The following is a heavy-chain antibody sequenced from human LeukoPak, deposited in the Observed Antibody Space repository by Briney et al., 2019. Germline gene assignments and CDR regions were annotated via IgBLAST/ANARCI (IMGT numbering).Heavy chain of an antibody. Sequence: ASVKVSCKASGYTFTGYYMHWARQAPGQGLEWMGIINPSGGSTSYAQKFQGRVTMTRDTSTSTVYMELSSLRSEDTAVYYCARDRITMVRGVIIDVGNWFDPWGQGTLVTVSS. CDR1: GYTFTGYY. V-gene: IGHV1-46*01. J-gene: IGHJ5*02. D-gene: IGHD3-10*01. CDR3: ARDRITMVRGVIIDVGNWFDP. CDR2: INPSGGST.